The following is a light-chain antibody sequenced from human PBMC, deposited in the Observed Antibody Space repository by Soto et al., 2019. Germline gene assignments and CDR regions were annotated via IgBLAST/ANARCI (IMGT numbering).Light chain of an antibody. CDR1: SSDVGSYNL. CDR2: EGS. Sequence: QSVLTQPASVSGSPGQSITISCTGTSSDVGSYNLVSWYQQHPGKAPKLMIYEGSKRPSGVSNRFSGSKSGNTASLTISGLRPEDEADYYCSSYAGSNKSVFGTGTKVTVL. J-gene: IGLJ1*01. V-gene: IGLV2-14*02. CDR3: SSYAGSNKSV.